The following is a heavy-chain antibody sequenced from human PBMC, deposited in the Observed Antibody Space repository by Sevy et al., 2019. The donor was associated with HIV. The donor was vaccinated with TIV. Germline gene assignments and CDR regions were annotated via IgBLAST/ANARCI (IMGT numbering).Heavy chain of an antibody. Sequence: GGSLRLSCAASGFTFSRYGMHWVRQTPGKGMEWVAGIWYDGDNKDYSDYGKGRFTISRDNSKNTVYLHMSSLRVEDTATYYCVKGIAASGYYFDSWGQGTLVTVSS. D-gene: IGHD6-13*01. CDR3: VKGIAASGYYFDS. J-gene: IGHJ4*02. CDR1: GFTFSRYG. CDR2: IWYDGDNK. V-gene: IGHV3-33*06.